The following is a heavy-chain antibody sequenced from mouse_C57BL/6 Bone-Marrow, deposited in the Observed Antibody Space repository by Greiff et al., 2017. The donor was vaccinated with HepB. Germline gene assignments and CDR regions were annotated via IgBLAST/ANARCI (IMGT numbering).Heavy chain of an antibody. V-gene: IGHV1-59*01. CDR1: GYTFTSYW. Sequence: QVQLQQPGAELVRPGTSVKLSCKASGYTFTSYWMHWVKQRPGQGLEWIGVIDPSDSYTNYNQKFKGKATLTVDTSSSTAYMQLSSLTSEDSAVYYCARSVTTVVRLFDYWGQGTTLTVSS. CDR3: ARSVTTVVRLFDY. J-gene: IGHJ2*01. D-gene: IGHD1-1*01. CDR2: IDPSDSYT.